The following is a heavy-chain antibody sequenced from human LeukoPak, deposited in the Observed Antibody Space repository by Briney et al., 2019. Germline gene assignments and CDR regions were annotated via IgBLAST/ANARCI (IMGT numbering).Heavy chain of an antibody. J-gene: IGHJ6*02. Sequence: ASVKVSCKASGYTFTSYDINWVRQATGQGLEWMGWMNPNSGNTGYAQKFQGRVTMTRNTSISTAYMELSSLRSEDTAVYYCATTDYGDYYYYGMDVWGQGTTVTVSS. D-gene: IGHD4-17*01. CDR3: ATTDYGDYYYYGMDV. CDR2: MNPNSGNT. CDR1: GYTFTSYD. V-gene: IGHV1-8*01.